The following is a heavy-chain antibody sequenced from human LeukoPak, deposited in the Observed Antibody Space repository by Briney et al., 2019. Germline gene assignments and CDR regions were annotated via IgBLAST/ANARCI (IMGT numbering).Heavy chain of an antibody. J-gene: IGHJ3*02. CDR2: INWNGDST. CDR1: GFTFDDYG. Sequence: PGGSLRLSCAASGFTFDDYGMSWVRQVPGKGLEWVSGINWNGDSTGYVDSVKGRFTISRDNSKNTLYLQMNSLRAEDTAVYYCAKERAGMGADAFDIWGQGTMVTVSS. V-gene: IGHV3-20*04. D-gene: IGHD1-26*01. CDR3: AKERAGMGADAFDI.